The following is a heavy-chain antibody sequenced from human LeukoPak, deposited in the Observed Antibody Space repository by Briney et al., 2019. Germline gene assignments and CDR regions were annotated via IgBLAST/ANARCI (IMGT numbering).Heavy chain of an antibody. J-gene: IGHJ4*02. Sequence: ASVKGTCKASGYTFTGYYMHWVRQAPGQGLEWMGWINPNSGGTNYAQKFQGRVTMTRDRSISTAYMELSRLRSDDTAVYYCAKDHTMRSFDYWGQGTLSPSPQ. CDR3: AKDHTMRSFDY. CDR2: INPNSGGT. D-gene: IGHD2-2*01. V-gene: IGHV1-2*02. CDR1: GYTFTGYY.